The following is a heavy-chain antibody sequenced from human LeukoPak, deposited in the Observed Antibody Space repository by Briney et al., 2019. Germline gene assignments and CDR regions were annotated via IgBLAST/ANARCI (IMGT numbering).Heavy chain of an antibody. CDR3: ARGPFAGYSSGWYRV. CDR2: INHSGST. Sequence: PSDTLSLTCAVYGGSFSGYYWSWIRQPPGKGLKWIGEINHSGSTNYNPSLKSRVTISVDTSKNQFSLKLSSVTAADTAVYYCARGPFAGYSSGWYRVWGQGTLVTVSS. V-gene: IGHV4-34*01. D-gene: IGHD6-19*01. J-gene: IGHJ4*02. CDR1: GGSFSGYY.